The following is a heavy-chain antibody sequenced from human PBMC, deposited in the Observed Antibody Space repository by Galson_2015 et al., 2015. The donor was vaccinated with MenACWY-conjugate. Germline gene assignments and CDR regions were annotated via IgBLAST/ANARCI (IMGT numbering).Heavy chain of an antibody. CDR2: IWYDGSNK. Sequence: SLRLSCAASGFTFSSYGMHWVRQAPGKGLEWVAVIWYDGSNKYYADSVKGRFTISRDNAKNSLYLQMNSLRAEDTAVCYCARGSTSCYSYWGQGTLVTVSS. V-gene: IGHV3-33*01. CDR3: ARGSTSCYSY. J-gene: IGHJ4*02. D-gene: IGHD2-2*02. CDR1: GFTFSSYG.